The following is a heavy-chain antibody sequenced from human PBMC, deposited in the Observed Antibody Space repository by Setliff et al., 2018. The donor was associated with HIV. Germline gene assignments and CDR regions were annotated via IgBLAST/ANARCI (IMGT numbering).Heavy chain of an antibody. J-gene: IGHJ4*02. V-gene: IGHV1-18*01. CDR1: GYTFSSYG. D-gene: IGHD3-10*01. CDR2: ISANGKK. CDR3: AREVPSNTGSYYKKY. Sequence: ASVKVSCKAAGYTFSSYGISWVRQTPGQGLEWMGWISANGKKYYSPKVHDRLSLTIDISTTTAHLQLRNLRSDDTAVYFCAREVPSNTGSYYKKYWGQGTLGTVSS.